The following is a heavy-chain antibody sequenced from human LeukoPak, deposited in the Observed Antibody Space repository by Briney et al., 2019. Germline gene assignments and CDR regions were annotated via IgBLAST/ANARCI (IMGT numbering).Heavy chain of an antibody. CDR1: GFTFSDYY. CDR3: AKAPSSGWYGGDLDY. V-gene: IGHV3-30*18. J-gene: IGHJ4*02. D-gene: IGHD6-19*01. Sequence: GGSLRLSCAASGFTFSDYYMSWIRQAPGKGLEWVAVISYNGSNKYYADSVKGRFTISRDNSKNTLYLQMNSLRAEDTAVYYCAKAPSSGWYGGDLDYWGQGTLVTVSS. CDR2: ISYNGSNK.